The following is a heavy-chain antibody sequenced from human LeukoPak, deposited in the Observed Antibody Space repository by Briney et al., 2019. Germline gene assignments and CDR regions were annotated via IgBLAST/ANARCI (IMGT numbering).Heavy chain of an antibody. CDR3: ARVDSSGYWTLDY. CDR1: GGSISSSNW. Sequence: SGTLSLTCAVSGGSISSSNWWSWVRQPPGKGLEWIGEIYHSGSTNYNPSLKSRVTISVDKSKNQFSLKLSSVTAADTAVYYCARVDSSGYWTLDYWGQGTLVTVSS. V-gene: IGHV4-4*02. CDR2: IYHSGST. J-gene: IGHJ4*02. D-gene: IGHD3-22*01.